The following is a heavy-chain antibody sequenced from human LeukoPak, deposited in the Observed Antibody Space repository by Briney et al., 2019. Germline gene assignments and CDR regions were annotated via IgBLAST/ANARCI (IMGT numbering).Heavy chain of an antibody. D-gene: IGHD6-13*01. Sequence: SETLSLTCTVSGGSISSSSYYWGWIRQPPGKGLEWIGSIYYSGSTYYNPSLKSRVTISVDTSKNQFSLKLSSVTAADTAVYYCARHRYSSSWYGDWFDPWGQGTLVTVSS. CDR1: GGSISSSSYY. J-gene: IGHJ5*02. V-gene: IGHV4-39*01. CDR2: IYYSGST. CDR3: ARHRYSSSWYGDWFDP.